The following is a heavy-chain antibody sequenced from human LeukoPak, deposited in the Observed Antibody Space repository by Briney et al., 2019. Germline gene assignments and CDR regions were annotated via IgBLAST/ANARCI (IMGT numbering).Heavy chain of an antibody. CDR3: ARGKYIYGYWDFDL. Sequence: AETLSLTCAVYGGPFSGYYWSWIRQPPGKGLEWIGEINHSGCTDYNPSLKSRVTISVDTSKNQFSLKLSSVTAADTAVYYCARGKYIYGYWDFDLWGRGTLVTVSS. J-gene: IGHJ2*01. D-gene: IGHD5-18*01. CDR1: GGPFSGYY. V-gene: IGHV4-34*01. CDR2: INHSGCT.